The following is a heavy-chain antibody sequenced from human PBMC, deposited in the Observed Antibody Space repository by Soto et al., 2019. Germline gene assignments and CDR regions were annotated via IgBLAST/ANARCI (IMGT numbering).Heavy chain of an antibody. V-gene: IGHV3-30-3*01. D-gene: IGHD1-1*01. CDR2: ISYEGSNT. CDR3: ARVTPGNNLYYFSGLDF. Sequence: QPGGFLRLSCVASGFTFDTYGIHWVRQAPGKGLQWVALISYEGSNTYYADSVRGRFTISRDNSKNTLYLQMNSLRPEDTGLYYCARVTPGNNLYYFSGLDFWGQGTSVTVSS. J-gene: IGHJ6*02. CDR1: GFTFDTYG.